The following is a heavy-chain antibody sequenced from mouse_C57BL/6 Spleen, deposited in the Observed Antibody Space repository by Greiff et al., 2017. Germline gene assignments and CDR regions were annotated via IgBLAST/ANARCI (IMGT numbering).Heavy chain of an antibody. CDR1: GYTFTSYW. J-gene: IGHJ4*01. CDR2: IYPGNSDT. D-gene: IGHD3-2*02. CDR3: TGQLRLQDYAMDY. Sequence: EVQLQESGTVLARPGASVKMSCKTSGYTFTSYWMHWVKQRPGQGLGWIGAIYPGNSDTSYNQKFKGKAKLTAVTSASTAYMELSSLTNDDSAVYYCTGQLRLQDYAMDYWGQGTSGTVSS. V-gene: IGHV1-5*01.